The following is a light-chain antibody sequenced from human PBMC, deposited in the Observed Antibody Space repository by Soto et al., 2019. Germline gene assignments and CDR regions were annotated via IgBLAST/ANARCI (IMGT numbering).Light chain of an antibody. J-gene: IGKJ1*01. V-gene: IGKV1-5*03. CDR2: KAS. CDR1: QSISSW. CDR3: QQYNRPWT. Sequence: DSLRTGSTSSISASVVERVAITCRASQSISSWLAWYQQKPGEAPKLLIYKASYLESGVPSRFSGSGSGTEFTLTISSLQPEDFATYYCQQYNRPWTFAQRTKADIK.